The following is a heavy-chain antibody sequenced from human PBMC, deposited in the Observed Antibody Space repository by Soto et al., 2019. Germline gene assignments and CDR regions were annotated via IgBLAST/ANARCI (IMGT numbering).Heavy chain of an antibody. J-gene: IGHJ5*02. Sequence: SETLSLTCSVSGAALNSGNYYWSWIRQVPGKGLEWIGHIYVTGAVDYNPSLRDRITISQDTSERQFSLNLRLVTAADTAVYYCARPRIATNNYKWLDPCGPGTMVPV. V-gene: IGHV4-31*03. CDR1: GAALNSGNYY. D-gene: IGHD2-21*01. CDR3: ARPRIATNNYKWLDP. CDR2: IYVTGAV.